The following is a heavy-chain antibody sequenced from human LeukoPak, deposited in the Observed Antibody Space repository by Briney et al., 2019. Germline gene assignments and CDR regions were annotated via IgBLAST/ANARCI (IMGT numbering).Heavy chain of an antibody. D-gene: IGHD1-14*01. V-gene: IGHV4-4*07. J-gene: IGHJ5*02. CDR3: ARASPTTNKGAYGWFDP. CDR2: IYTSGST. Sequence: KPSETLSLTCTVSGGSISGYYWSWIRQPAGKGLEWIGRIYTSGSTNYNPSLKSRVTMSVDTSKNQFSLKLSSVTAADTAVYYCARASPTTNKGAYGWFDPWGQGTLVTVSS. CDR1: GGSISGYY.